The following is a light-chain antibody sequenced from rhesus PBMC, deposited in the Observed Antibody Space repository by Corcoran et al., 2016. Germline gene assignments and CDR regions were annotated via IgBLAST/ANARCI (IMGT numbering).Light chain of an antibody. J-gene: IGKJ3*01. V-gene: IGKV1-22*01. CDR3: QQYSSRLFT. Sequence: DIQMTQSPSSLSASVGDTVTITCRASQGISIWLAWYQQKPGKAPKLLIYKASSLQSGVPSRFSGRGSGTAFSLTISSLQSEGFATYYCQQYSSRLFTFGPGTKLDIK. CDR1: QGISIW. CDR2: KAS.